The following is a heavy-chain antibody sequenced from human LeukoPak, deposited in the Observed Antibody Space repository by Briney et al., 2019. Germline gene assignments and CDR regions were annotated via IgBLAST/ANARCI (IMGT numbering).Heavy chain of an antibody. CDR3: AREYLITMVRGVTGSFDY. J-gene: IGHJ4*02. D-gene: IGHD3-10*01. CDR2: IWYDGSNK. V-gene: IGHV3-33*08. CDR1: GFTFSGSA. Sequence: GGSLKLSCAASGFTFSGSAMHWVRQAPGKGLEWVAVIWYDGSNKYYADSVKGRFTISRDNSKNTLYLQMNSLRAEDTAVYYCAREYLITMVRGVTGSFDYWGQGTLVTVSS.